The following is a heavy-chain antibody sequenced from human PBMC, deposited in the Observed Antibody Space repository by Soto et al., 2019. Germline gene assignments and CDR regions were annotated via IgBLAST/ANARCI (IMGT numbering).Heavy chain of an antibody. CDR1: GYTFTGYY. V-gene: IGHV1-2*02. J-gene: IGHJ6*02. Sequence: ASVKVSCKASGYTFTGYYIHWVREAPGQGLEWMGWINPQTGGTSYAQKFRGRVTLSRDTSINTAYLELSRLTFDDAAVYFCARERYQVISDGMDVWGPGTTGTVSS. D-gene: IGHD2-2*01. CDR3: ARERYQVISDGMDV. CDR2: INPQTGGT.